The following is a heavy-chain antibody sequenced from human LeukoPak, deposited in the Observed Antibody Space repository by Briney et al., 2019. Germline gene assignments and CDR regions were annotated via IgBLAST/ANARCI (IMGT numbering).Heavy chain of an antibody. D-gene: IGHD6-19*01. CDR3: AKEGSVVAGSVYFDY. CDR1: GFTFDDYA. V-gene: IGHV3-9*01. Sequence: GRSLRLSCAASGFTFDDYAMHWVRQAPGKGLEWVSGISWNSGSIGYADSVKGRFTISRDNAKNSLYLQMNSLRAEDTALYYCAKEGSVVAGSVYFDYWGQGTLVTVSS. J-gene: IGHJ4*02. CDR2: ISWNSGSI.